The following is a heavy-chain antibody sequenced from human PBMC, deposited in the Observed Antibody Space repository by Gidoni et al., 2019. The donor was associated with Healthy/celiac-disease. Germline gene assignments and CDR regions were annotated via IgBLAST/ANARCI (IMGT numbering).Heavy chain of an antibody. CDR3: AHKDYYGSGSYYNDGFHDAFDI. V-gene: IGHV2-5*01. J-gene: IGHJ3*02. D-gene: IGHD3-10*01. Sequence: QITLKESGPTLVKPTQTLTLTCTFSGFSLSTSGVGVGWIRQPPGKALEWLALIYWNDDKRYSPSLKSRLTITKDTSKNQVVLTMTNMDPVDTATYYCAHKDYYGSGSYYNDGFHDAFDIWGQGTMVTVSS. CDR1: GFSLSTSGVG. CDR2: IYWNDDK.